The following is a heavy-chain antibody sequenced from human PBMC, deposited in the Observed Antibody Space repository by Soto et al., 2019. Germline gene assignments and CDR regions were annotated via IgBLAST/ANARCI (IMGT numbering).Heavy chain of an antibody. D-gene: IGHD3-3*01. CDR3: ASLTIFGVVX. Sequence: PGGSLRLSCEASGITFRSYWMHWVRQVPGKGPVWVSRINGDGSRTDYADSVKGRFTVSRDNTKNTLYLQMNSLRAEDTAVYYCASLTIFGVVXWGQGTLVTVSS. J-gene: IGHJ4*02. V-gene: IGHV3-74*01. CDR1: GITFRSYW. CDR2: INGDGSRT.